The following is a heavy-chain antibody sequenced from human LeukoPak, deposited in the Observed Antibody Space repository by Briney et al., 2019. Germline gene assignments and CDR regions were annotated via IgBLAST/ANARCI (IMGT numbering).Heavy chain of an antibody. CDR1: GYFINSGFY. V-gene: IGHV4-38-2*02. Sequence: SETLSLTCTVSGYFINSGFYWGWIRQPPVKGLEWIGSIHFSGSTFYNPSLKSRVTISVDTSKNHFSLKLNSVTAADTAMYYCARGFRGPNFDYWGQGTLVTVSS. CDR2: IHFSGST. D-gene: IGHD3-10*01. J-gene: IGHJ4*02. CDR3: ARGFRGPNFDY.